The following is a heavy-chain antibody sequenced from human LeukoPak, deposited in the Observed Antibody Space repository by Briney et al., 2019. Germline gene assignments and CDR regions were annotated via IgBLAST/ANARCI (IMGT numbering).Heavy chain of an antibody. D-gene: IGHD6-19*01. J-gene: IGHJ5*02. V-gene: IGHV3-21*01. CDR3: ARDVESIQYSSGWGSWFDP. Sequence: PGGSLRLSCAASGFTFSSYSMNWVRQAPGKGLEWVSSISSSSSYIYYADSVKGRFTISRDNAKNSLYLQMNSLRAEDTAVYYCARDVESIQYSSGWGSWFDPWGQGTLVTVSS. CDR1: GFTFSSYS. CDR2: ISSSSSYI.